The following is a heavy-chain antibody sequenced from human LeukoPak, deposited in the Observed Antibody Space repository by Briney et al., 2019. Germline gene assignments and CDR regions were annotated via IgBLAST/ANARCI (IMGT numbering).Heavy chain of an antibody. CDR3: ARDSPEFVLLGKAAAGRFDY. CDR2: IYTSGST. V-gene: IGHV4-61*02. Sequence: SETLSLTCTVSGGSISSSSYYWSWIRQPAGKGLEWIGRIYTSGSTNYNPSLKSRVTMSVDTSKNQFSLKLSSVTAADTAVYYCARDSPEFVLLGKAAAGRFDYWGQGTLVTVSS. CDR1: GGSISSSSYY. D-gene: IGHD6-13*01. J-gene: IGHJ4*02.